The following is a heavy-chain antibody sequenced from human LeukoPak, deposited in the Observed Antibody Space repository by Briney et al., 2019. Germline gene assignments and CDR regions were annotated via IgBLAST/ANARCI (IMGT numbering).Heavy chain of an antibody. CDR2: IKHDGSEKQDGSEK. CDR3: ARHKNIVVVNLVGPMDV. V-gene: IGHV3-7*01. D-gene: IGHD2/OR15-2a*01. J-gene: IGHJ6*03. Sequence: GGSLRLSCAASGFTFSQYWMSWVRQAPGKGLEWVANIKHDGSEKQDGSEKYYVDSVKGRFTISRDNAKNSLYLQMNSLRAEDTAVYYCARHKNIVVVNLVGPMDVWGKGTTVTVSS. CDR1: GFTFSQYW.